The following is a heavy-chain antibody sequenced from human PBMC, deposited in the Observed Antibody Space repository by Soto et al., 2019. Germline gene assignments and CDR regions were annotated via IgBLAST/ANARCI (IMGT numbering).Heavy chain of an antibody. CDR1: GYTFTDYN. J-gene: IGHJ3*02. D-gene: IGHD3-22*01. CDR2: INPNSGGT. CDR3: ARPNHSGYYHGDAFDI. V-gene: IGHV1-2*02. Sequence: QVQLVQSGAEVKKSGASVKVSCKASGYTFTDYNMHWVRQAPGQRLEWMGWINPNSGGTENAQKFQGRLTMSRDTSISTAYMELSNLRSDDTAIYYCARPNHSGYYHGDAFDIWGQGAMVTVSS.